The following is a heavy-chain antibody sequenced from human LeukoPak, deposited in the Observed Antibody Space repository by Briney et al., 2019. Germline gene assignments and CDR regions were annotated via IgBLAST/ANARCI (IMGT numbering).Heavy chain of an antibody. J-gene: IGHJ4*02. V-gene: IGHV4-59*01. CDR3: ARDNDSRDPPHFDY. D-gene: IGHD3-16*01. CDR2: IYYSGST. CDR1: GESISGFY. Sequence: PSETLSLTCTVSGESISGFYWTWIRQPPGKGLEWIGYIYYSGSTNYNPSLKSRVTISVDTSKNQFSLKLSSVTAEDTAVYYCARDNDSRDPPHFDYWGQGTLVTVSS.